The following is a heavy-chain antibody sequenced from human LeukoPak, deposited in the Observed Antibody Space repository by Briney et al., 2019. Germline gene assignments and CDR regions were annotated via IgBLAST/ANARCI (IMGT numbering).Heavy chain of an antibody. J-gene: IGHJ3*02. V-gene: IGHV5-51*01. CDR1: GYRFTKYW. D-gene: IGHD5-18*01. CDR3: ALKRGYSIGATDAFDI. Sequence: GESLKISCKGSGYRFTKYWIAWVRQMPGNGLELMGIIYPGGDSDTTYSPSFQGQVTLSADKSITTAYLQWGSLKASDTAMYYCALKRGYSIGATDAFDIWGQGTMVTVSS. CDR2: IYPGGDSDT.